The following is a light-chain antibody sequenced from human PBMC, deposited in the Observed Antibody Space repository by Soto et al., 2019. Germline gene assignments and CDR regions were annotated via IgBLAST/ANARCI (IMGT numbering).Light chain of an antibody. CDR1: RSISID. Sequence: EIVMPQSPATLSVSPGESATLSFRVSRSISIDLAWYQQTPGQAPRLLIYGASTRATGIPVRFSGSASGTEFTLTISSLQSEDFAVYSCQQYNSWPPITFGQGTRPEI. J-gene: IGKJ5*01. V-gene: IGKV3-15*01. CDR3: QQYNSWPPIT. CDR2: GAS.